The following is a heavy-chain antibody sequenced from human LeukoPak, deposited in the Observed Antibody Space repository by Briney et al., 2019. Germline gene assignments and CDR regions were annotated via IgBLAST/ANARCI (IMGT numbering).Heavy chain of an antibody. CDR2: ISYSGSA. D-gene: IGHD3-10*01. J-gene: IGHJ4*02. CDR3: ARHPELYFFDY. CDR1: GASTGSYY. V-gene: IGHV4-59*08. Sequence: PSETLSLTCTVSGASTGSYYWSWIRQPPGKGLEWIGYISYSGSANYNPSLKSRVTISADTSKNQVSLTLSSVTAADTAVYYCARHPELYFFDYWGQGTLVTVSS.